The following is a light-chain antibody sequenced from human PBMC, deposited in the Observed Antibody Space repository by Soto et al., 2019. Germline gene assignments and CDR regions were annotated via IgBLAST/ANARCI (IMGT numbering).Light chain of an antibody. CDR1: SSDIGSYNF. J-gene: IGLJ2*01. CDR2: EGS. V-gene: IGLV2-23*01. CDR3: CPHAGDHVV. Sequence: QSALTQPASVSGSPGQSITISCTGTSSDIGSYNFVSSYQQHVGTAPKLMNYEGSKRPSGVSDRFSASKSGKTASMTISGLQAEDEADYDCCPHAGDHVVCGGGTKLTVL.